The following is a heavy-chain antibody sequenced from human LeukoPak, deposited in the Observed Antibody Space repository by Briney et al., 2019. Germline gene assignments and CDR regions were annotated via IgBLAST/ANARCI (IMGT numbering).Heavy chain of an antibody. V-gene: IGHV4-34*01. CDR2: INHSGST. CDR1: GGSFSGYY. Sequence: PSETLSLTCAVYGGSFSGYYWSWIRQPPGKGREWIGEINHSGSTNYNPSLKSRVTISVDTSKNQFSLKLSSVTAADTAVYYCARDKQWLFDYWGQGTLVTVSS. CDR3: ARDKQWLFDY. J-gene: IGHJ4*02. D-gene: IGHD6-19*01.